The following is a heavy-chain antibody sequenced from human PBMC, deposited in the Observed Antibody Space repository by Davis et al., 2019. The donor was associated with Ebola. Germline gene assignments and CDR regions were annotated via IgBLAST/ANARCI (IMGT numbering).Heavy chain of an antibody. D-gene: IGHD3-3*01. CDR1: GFTFSSYA. V-gene: IGHV3-23*01. CDR3: AKSPFLEWLFIYYYYYGMDV. Sequence: GESLKISCAASGFTFSSYAMSWVRQAPGKGLEWVSAISGSGGSTYYADSVKGRFTISRDNSKNTLYLQMNSLRAEDTAVYYCAKSPFLEWLFIYYYYYGMDVWGQGTTVTVSS. CDR2: ISGSGGST. J-gene: IGHJ6*02.